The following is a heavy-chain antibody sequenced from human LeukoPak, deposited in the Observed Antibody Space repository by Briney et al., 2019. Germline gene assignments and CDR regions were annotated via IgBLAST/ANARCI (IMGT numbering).Heavy chain of an antibody. D-gene: IGHD6-19*01. V-gene: IGHV3-23*01. CDR3: AKDSGYSSGWYDY. J-gene: IGHJ4*02. Sequence: GGSLRLSCAASGFTFSSSAMSWVREAPGKGLEWVSDISGSGGSTYYADSVKGRFTISRANSKNTLYLQMNSLRAEDTAVYYCAKDSGYSSGWYDYWGQGTLVSVSS. CDR2: ISGSGGST. CDR1: GFTFSSSA.